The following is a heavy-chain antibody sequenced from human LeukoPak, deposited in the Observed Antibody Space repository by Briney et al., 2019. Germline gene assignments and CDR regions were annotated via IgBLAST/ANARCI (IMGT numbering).Heavy chain of an antibody. Sequence: GGSLRLSCAASGFTFSSHALSWVRQAPGKGLEWVSSLSGSGYNAYYADSVKGRFTISRDNSKNTVYLQMNSLRAEDTAVYYCAKDPYGTRYFDYWGQGTLVTVSS. CDR2: LSGSGYNA. CDR3: AKDPYGTRYFDY. J-gene: IGHJ4*02. CDR1: GFTFSSHA. D-gene: IGHD2-2*01. V-gene: IGHV3-23*01.